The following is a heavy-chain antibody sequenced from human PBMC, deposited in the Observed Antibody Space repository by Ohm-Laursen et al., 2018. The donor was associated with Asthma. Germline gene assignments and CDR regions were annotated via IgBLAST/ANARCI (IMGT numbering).Heavy chain of an antibody. V-gene: IGHV3-21*01. CDR1: GYTFSRYS. Sequence: SLRLSCSASGYTFSRYSIHWVHQVPGKGLEWVASISTASTFIYYADSVRGRFTTSRDNAKNSVYLQMNSLRVEDTALYYCARIGPEWELPGREYSLHHWGQGTQVTVSS. CDR3: ARIGPEWELPGREYSLHH. CDR2: ISTASTFI. D-gene: IGHD1-26*01. J-gene: IGHJ1*01.